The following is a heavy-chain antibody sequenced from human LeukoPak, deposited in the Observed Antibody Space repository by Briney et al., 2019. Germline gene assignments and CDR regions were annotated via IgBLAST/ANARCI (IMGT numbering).Heavy chain of an antibody. D-gene: IGHD3-10*01. CDR1: GGSTSSYY. Sequence: SETLSLTCTVSGGSTSSYYWSWIRQPPGKGLEWIGYIYYSGSTNYNPSLKSRVTISVDTSKNQFSLKLSSVTAADTAVYYCARGTNYYGSGRVAFDIWGQGTMVTVSS. CDR2: IYYSGST. CDR3: ARGTNYYGSGRVAFDI. V-gene: IGHV4-59*01. J-gene: IGHJ3*02.